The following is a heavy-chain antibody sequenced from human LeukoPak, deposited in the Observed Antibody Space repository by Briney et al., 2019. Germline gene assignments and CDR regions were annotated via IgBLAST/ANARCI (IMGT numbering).Heavy chain of an antibody. J-gene: IGHJ3*02. Sequence: SETLSLTCTVSGGSISSSSFYWGWIRQPPGKGLEWIGDIYYSATTYYNPSLKSRVTISVDTSKNQFSLDLSSVTAADTAVYYCARQKCTSASCLTKNAFDIWGQGTMVTVSS. V-gene: IGHV4-39*01. D-gene: IGHD2-2*01. CDR1: GGSISSSSFY. CDR2: IYYSATT. CDR3: ARQKCTSASCLTKNAFDI.